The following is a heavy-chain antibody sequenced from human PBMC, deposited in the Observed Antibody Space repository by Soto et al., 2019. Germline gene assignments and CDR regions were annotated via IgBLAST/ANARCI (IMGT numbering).Heavy chain of an antibody. CDR2: IIPIFGTA. V-gene: IGHV1-69*13. CDR3: ARVTLNDFWSGYYPPGYYYYGMDV. D-gene: IGHD3-3*01. CDR1: GGTFSSYA. J-gene: IGHJ6*02. Sequence: SVKVSCKASGGTFSSYAISWVRQAPAQGLEWMGGIIPIFGTANYAQKFQGRVTITADESTSTAYMELSSLRSEDTAVYYCARVTLNDFWSGYYPPGYYYYGMDVWGQGTTVTVSS.